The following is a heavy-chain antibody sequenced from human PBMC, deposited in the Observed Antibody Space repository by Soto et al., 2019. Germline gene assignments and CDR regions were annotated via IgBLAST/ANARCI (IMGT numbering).Heavy chain of an antibody. J-gene: IGHJ4*02. Sequence: QVPLVQSGAEVKKPGASVKVSCKASGYTFTSYGISWVRQAPGQGLEWMGWISAYNGNTNYAQKLQGRVTMTTDTSTSTAYMELRSLGSDDTAVYYCACITMVRGVDGYDYWGQGTLVTVSS. D-gene: IGHD3-10*01. CDR3: ACITMVRGVDGYDY. CDR2: ISAYNGNT. V-gene: IGHV1-18*01. CDR1: GYTFTSYG.